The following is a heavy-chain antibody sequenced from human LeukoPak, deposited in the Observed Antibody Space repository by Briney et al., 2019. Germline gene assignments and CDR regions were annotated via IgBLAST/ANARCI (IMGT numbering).Heavy chain of an antibody. CDR2: IYYSGST. D-gene: IGHD3-22*01. CDR3: ARDRGYLDYDSSGYFGWFDP. V-gene: IGHV4-31*03. Sequence: SETLSLTCTVSGGSISSGGYYWSWIRQHPGKGLEWIGYIYYSGSTYYNPSLKSRVTISVDTSKNQFSLKLSSVTAADTAVYYCARDRGYLDYDSSGYFGWFDPWGQGTLVTVSS. CDR1: GGSISSGGYY. J-gene: IGHJ5*02.